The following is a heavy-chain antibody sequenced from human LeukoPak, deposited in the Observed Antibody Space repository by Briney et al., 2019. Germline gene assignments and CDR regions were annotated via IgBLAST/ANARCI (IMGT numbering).Heavy chain of an antibody. Sequence: HPGGSLRLSCEASGFTFSTSWMSWVRQAPGKGLEWVANIKQDGSDKYYVDSVKGRFTISRDNAKNSLYLQVNSLRAEDTAVYYCAREGATTHFDYWGQGTLVTVSS. D-gene: IGHD1-26*01. CDR2: IKQDGSDK. CDR1: GFTFSTSW. V-gene: IGHV3-7*01. J-gene: IGHJ4*02. CDR3: AREGATTHFDY.